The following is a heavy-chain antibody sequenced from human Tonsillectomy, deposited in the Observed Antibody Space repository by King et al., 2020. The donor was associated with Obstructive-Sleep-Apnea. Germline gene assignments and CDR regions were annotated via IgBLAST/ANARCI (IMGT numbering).Heavy chain of an antibody. CDR1: GFTFNSYW. D-gene: IGHD6-13*01. V-gene: IGHV3-7*03. Sequence: VQLVESGGGLVQPGGSLRLSCAASGFTFNSYWMSWVRQAPGKGLEWVANIKQDGSAKYYVDSVKGRFTISRDNAKNSLYLQMNSLRAEDTAMYYCARDSPRRHLWLPVAAAGPFDYWGQGTLVTVSS. CDR2: IKQDGSAK. CDR3: ARDSPRRHLWLPVAAAGPFDY. J-gene: IGHJ4*02.